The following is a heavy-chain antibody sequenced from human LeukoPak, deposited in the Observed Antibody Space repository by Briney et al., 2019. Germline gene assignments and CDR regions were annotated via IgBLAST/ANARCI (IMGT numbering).Heavy chain of an antibody. V-gene: IGHV1-2*02. CDR1: GYTFTGYS. Sequence: ASEKVSCKASGYTFTGYSMYWVRQAPGQGLEWMGWINLNSGGANYAQKFQGRVTMTRDTSTSAVYMELTSLRSDDTAVYYCARWRKDGYNLDYWGQGTLVTVSS. CDR2: INLNSGGA. D-gene: IGHD5-24*01. J-gene: IGHJ4*02. CDR3: ARWRKDGYNLDY.